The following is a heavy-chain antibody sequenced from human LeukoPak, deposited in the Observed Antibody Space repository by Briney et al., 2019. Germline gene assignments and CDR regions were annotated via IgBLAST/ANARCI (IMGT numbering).Heavy chain of an antibody. CDR2: INPNSGGT. Sequence: ASVKVSCRASGYTFTGYYMHWVRQAPGEGLEWMGWINPNSGGTNYAQKFQGRVTMTRDTSISTAYMELSSLRSEDTAVYYCAGGNYDFWSGNFDYWGQGTLVTVSS. CDR3: AGGNYDFWSGNFDY. D-gene: IGHD3-3*01. V-gene: IGHV1-2*02. J-gene: IGHJ4*02. CDR1: GYTFTGYY.